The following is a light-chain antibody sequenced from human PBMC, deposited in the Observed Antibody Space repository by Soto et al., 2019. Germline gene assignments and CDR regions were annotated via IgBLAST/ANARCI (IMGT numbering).Light chain of an antibody. V-gene: IGLV2-14*01. CDR1: SSDVGSYDY. CDR2: EVR. J-gene: IGLJ1*01. CDR3: SSYTSSSTFYV. Sequence: LTQPASVSGSAGQSITIGCTGTSSDVGSYDYVSWYQQHPGKAPKLMIYEVRDRPSGVSNRFSGSKSGNTASLTISGLQAEDEADYYCSSYTSSSTFYVFGSGTKV.